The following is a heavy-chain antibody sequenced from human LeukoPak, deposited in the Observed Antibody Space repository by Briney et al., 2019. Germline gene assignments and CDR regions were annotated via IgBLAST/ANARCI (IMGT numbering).Heavy chain of an antibody. Sequence: SGPTLVNPTQTLTLTCTFSGFSLSTSGMCVSWIRQPPGKALEWLARTDWNEDKYYRTSLKTRLTISKDTSKNQVVLRMTNMDPVDTATYYCARTNSITGTNPFDYWGQGTLVTVSS. CDR2: TDWNEDK. V-gene: IGHV2-70*11. J-gene: IGHJ4*02. CDR3: ARTNSITGTNPFDY. D-gene: IGHD1-7*01. CDR1: GFSLSTSGMC.